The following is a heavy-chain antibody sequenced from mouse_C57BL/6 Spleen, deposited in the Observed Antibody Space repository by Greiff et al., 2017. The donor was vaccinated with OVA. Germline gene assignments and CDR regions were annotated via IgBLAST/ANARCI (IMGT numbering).Heavy chain of an antibody. V-gene: IGHV5-6*01. Sequence: VQLKESGGDLVKPGGSLKLSCAASGFTFSSYGMSWVRQTPDKRLEWVATISSGGSYTYYPDSVKGRFTISRDNAKNTLYLQMSSLKSEDTAMYYCERQITSSGYYFDYWGQGTTLTVSS. J-gene: IGHJ2*01. CDR1: GFTFSSYG. CDR3: ERQITSSGYYFDY. D-gene: IGHD3-2*02. CDR2: ISSGGSYT.